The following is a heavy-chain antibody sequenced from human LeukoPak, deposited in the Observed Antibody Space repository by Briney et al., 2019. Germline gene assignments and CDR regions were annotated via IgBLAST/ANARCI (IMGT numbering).Heavy chain of an antibody. V-gene: IGHV3-30*02. CDR1: GFTFSSYG. J-gene: IGHJ4*02. D-gene: IGHD3-3*01. CDR2: IRYDGSNK. Sequence: GGSLRLSCAASGFTFSSYGMHWVRQAPGKGLEWVAFIRYDGSNKYYADSVKGRFTISRDNSKNTLYLQMNSLRAEDTAVYYCAKDTLRFLEHHHFDYWDQGTLVTVSS. CDR3: AKDTLRFLEHHHFDY.